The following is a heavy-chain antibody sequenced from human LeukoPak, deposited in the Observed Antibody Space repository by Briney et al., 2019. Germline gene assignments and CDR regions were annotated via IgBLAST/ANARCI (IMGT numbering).Heavy chain of an antibody. CDR3: AKDSGCSSTSCREYYYYYMDV. CDR1: GFTFSSYG. CDR2: IWYDGSNK. V-gene: IGHV3-33*06. Sequence: GGSLRLSCAASGFTFSSYGMHWVRQAPGKGLEWVAVIWYDGSNKYYADSVKGRFTISRDNSKNTLYLQMNSLRAEDTAVYYCAKDSGCSSTSCREYYYYYMDVWGKGTTVTVSS. D-gene: IGHD2-2*01. J-gene: IGHJ6*03.